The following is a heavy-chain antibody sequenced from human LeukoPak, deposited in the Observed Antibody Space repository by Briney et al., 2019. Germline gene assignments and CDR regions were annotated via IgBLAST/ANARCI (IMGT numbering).Heavy chain of an antibody. CDR3: AKTTDNYYYYYMDV. J-gene: IGHJ6*03. CDR1: GFPFSSYS. D-gene: IGHD4-17*01. Sequence: GGSLSLSFAASGFPFSSYSMKWVRPAPGEGLEWGSSISTSSSYIYYADSVKGRFTISRDNAKNSLYLQMNSLRAEDTAVYYCAKTTDNYYYYYMDVWGKGTTVTVSS. V-gene: IGHV3-21*01. CDR2: ISTSSSYI.